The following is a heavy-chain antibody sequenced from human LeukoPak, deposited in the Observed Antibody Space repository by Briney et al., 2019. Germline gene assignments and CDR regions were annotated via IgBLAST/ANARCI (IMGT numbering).Heavy chain of an antibody. D-gene: IGHD3-22*01. CDR2: ISGSGGST. Sequence: GGSLRLSCAASGFTFSGYAMSWVRQAPGKGLEWVSAISGSGGSTYYADSVRGRFTISRDNARDSVYLQMDSLRAEDTAVYYCAREGGGGGYYSDSYGHPHFDCWGPGTLVTVSS. CDR3: AREGGGGGYYSDSYGHPHFDC. V-gene: IGHV3-23*01. J-gene: IGHJ4*02. CDR1: GFTFSGYA.